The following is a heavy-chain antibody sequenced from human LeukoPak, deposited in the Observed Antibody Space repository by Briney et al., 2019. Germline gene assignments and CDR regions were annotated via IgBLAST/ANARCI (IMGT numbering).Heavy chain of an antibody. CDR1: GFTFSDYT. V-gene: IGHV3-21*01. CDR2: IHTSSDYI. CDR3: ARAPGHMGFFDY. J-gene: IGHJ4*02. D-gene: IGHD2-21*01. Sequence: GGSLRLSCAASGFTFSDYTMNWVRQIPGLAPEWVSSIHTSSDYIYYTDSVKGRFITSRDNAKNSLYLQMNSLRAEDTAVYYCARAPGHMGFFDYWGQGSLVTVSS.